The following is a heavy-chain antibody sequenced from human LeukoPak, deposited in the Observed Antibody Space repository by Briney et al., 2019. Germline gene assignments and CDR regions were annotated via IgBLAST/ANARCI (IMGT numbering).Heavy chain of an antibody. CDR1: GFNFIDYT. CDR3: ARLRNVGGNPHPFNV. D-gene: IGHD4-23*01. Sequence: GGSLRLSCAASGFNFIDYTTNWVRQAPGKGLEWVSSITSTGRYIFYADSLKGRFTISRDNAKKSLYLQMNSLRAEDTAVYYCARLRNVGGNPHPFNVWGQGTTVTVSS. J-gene: IGHJ3*01. CDR2: ITSTGRYI. V-gene: IGHV3-21*01.